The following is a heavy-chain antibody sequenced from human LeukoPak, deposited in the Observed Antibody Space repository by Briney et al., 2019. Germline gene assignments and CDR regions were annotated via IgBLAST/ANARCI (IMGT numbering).Heavy chain of an antibody. V-gene: IGHV3-21*01. CDR1: GFTFSGYS. J-gene: IGHJ4*02. CDR3: ARVGVVAATD. D-gene: IGHD2-15*01. CDR2: ISSSSSYI. Sequence: KTGGSLRLSCAASGFTFSGYSMNWVRQAPGKGLEWVSSISSSSSYIYYADSVKGRFTISRDNAKNSLYLRMNSLRAEDTAVYYCARVGVVAATDWGQGTLVTVSS.